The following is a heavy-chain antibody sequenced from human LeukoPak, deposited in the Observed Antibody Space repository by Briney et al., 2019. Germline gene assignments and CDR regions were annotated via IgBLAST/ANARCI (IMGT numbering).Heavy chain of an antibody. J-gene: IGHJ5*02. Sequence: PGGSLRLSCAASGFTFDDYAMHWVRQPPGKALEWVSLITWDGDSTYYADSVKGRFTISRDNSKDSLYLQMNSLGPEDTAFYYCARDRGYFDPWGQGTLVTVSS. CDR2: ITWDGDST. CDR1: GFTFDDYA. V-gene: IGHV3-43D*03. D-gene: IGHD5-12*01. CDR3: ARDRGYFDP.